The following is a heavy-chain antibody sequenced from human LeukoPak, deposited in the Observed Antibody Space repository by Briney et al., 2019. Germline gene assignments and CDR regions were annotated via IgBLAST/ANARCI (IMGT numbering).Heavy chain of an antibody. Sequence: PSETLSLTCTVSGGSISSSSYYWGWIRQPPGKGLEWIGTIYYGGSTYYNPSLKSRVTISVDTSKNQFSLKLSSVTAADTAVYYCVRDFSGWYYFDYWGQGTLVTVSS. J-gene: IGHJ4*02. CDR3: VRDFSGWYYFDY. V-gene: IGHV4-39*07. D-gene: IGHD6-19*01. CDR1: GGSISSSSYY. CDR2: IYYGGST.